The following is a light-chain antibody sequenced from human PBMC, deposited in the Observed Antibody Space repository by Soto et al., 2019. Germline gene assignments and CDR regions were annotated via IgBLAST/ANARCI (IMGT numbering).Light chain of an antibody. V-gene: IGKV1-33*01. Sequence: DPPMTQSPSSLSASVGERVTITCQASQDINKYLNWHQQKPGKAPNLLIYDASNLETGVPSRFSGSGSGTSFTFTISSLQPEDVATYYCQQYDNLPLSCGGGTKVEIK. CDR3: QQYDNLPLS. CDR1: QDINKY. CDR2: DAS. J-gene: IGKJ4*01.